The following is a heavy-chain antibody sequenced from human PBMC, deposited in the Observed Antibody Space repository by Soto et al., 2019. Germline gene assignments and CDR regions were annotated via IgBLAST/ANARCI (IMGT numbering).Heavy chain of an antibody. J-gene: IGHJ3*01. Sequence: ASVKVSCKASGYTFTSYYMHWVRQAPGQGLEWMGIINPSDGSTSYAQKFQGRVTMTRDTSTSTVYMELSSLRSEDTAVYYCARDYYDSSGYRPLLFWGQGTMVTVSS. CDR2: INPSDGST. CDR1: GYTFTSYY. D-gene: IGHD3-22*01. V-gene: IGHV1-46*01. CDR3: ARDYYDSSGYRPLLF.